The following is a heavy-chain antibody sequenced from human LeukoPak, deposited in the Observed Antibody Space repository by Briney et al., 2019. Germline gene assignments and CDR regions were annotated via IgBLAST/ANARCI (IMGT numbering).Heavy chain of an antibody. D-gene: IGHD3-16*01. Sequence: PGGSLRLSCAASGFTVSSNYMSWVRQAPGKGLEWVSVIYSGGSTYYADSVKGRFTISRDNSKNTLYLQMNSLRAEDTAVYYRARDRLHGPYDYYYMDVWGKGTTVTVSS. J-gene: IGHJ6*03. CDR1: GFTVSSNY. CDR3: ARDRLHGPYDYYYMDV. CDR2: IYSGGST. V-gene: IGHV3-53*01.